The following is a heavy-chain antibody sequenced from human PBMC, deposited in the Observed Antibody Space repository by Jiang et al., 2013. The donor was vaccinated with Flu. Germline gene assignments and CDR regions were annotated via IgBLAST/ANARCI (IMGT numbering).Heavy chain of an antibody. CDR3: ARDGYYYGSGTYYPSGMDV. CDR2: IIPVFGTI. CDR1: GGTLSTYA. D-gene: IGHD3-10*01. J-gene: IGHJ6*02. V-gene: IGHV1-69*01. Sequence: QSGAEVKKTGSSVKVSCKASGGTLSTYAISWVRQAPGQGLEWLGGIIPVFGTINYAQKFQGRVTITADPYTNTAYMELSSLRSEDTAVYYCARDGYYYGSGTYYPSGMDVWGQGTPVTVSS.